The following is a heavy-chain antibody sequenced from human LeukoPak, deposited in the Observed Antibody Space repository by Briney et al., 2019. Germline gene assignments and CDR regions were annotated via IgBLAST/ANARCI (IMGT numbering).Heavy chain of an antibody. J-gene: IGHJ4*02. CDR2: ISGSGGST. Sequence: GGSLRLSCAASGFTFNTYGMSWVRQAPGKGLEWVSAISGSGGSTYYADSVKGRFTISRDNSKNTLYLQMNSLRAEDTAVYYCAKDSKFRLGALFDYWGQGTLVTVSS. CDR3: AKDSKFRLGALFDY. CDR1: GFTFNTYG. V-gene: IGHV3-23*01. D-gene: IGHD3-16*01.